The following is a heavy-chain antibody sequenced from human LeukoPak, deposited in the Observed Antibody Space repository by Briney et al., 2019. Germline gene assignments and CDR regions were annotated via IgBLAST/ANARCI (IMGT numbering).Heavy chain of an antibody. Sequence: ASVKVSCTASGYTFTSYYMHWVRQAPGQGLEWMGIINPSGGSTSYAQKFQGRVTMTRDTSTSTVYMELSSLRSEDTAVYYCARGGYCGGDCYPWYFDYWGQGTLVTVSS. CDR1: GYTFTSYY. J-gene: IGHJ4*02. D-gene: IGHD2-21*02. V-gene: IGHV1-46*01. CDR2: INPSGGST. CDR3: ARGGYCGGDCYPWYFDY.